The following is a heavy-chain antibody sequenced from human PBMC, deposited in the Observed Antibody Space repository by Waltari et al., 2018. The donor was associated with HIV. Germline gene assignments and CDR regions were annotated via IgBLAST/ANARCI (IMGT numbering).Heavy chain of an antibody. CDR1: GGSISSYY. CDR3: AREPPGHYYDSSDGFDY. J-gene: IGHJ4*02. V-gene: IGHV4-59*01. D-gene: IGHD3-22*01. Sequence: QVQLQESGPGLVKPSETLSLTCTVSGGSISSYYWSWIRPPPGKGLEWIGYIYYSGSTNYNPALKSRVTISVDTSKNQFSLKLSSVTAADTAVYYCAREPPGHYYDSSDGFDYWGQGTLVTVSS. CDR2: IYYSGST.